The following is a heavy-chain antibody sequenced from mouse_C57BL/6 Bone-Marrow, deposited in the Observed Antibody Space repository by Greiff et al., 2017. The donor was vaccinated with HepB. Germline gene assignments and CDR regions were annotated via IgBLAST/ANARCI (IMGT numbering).Heavy chain of an antibody. CDR3: TTIYYCGSRSSYWYFDG. V-gene: IGHV6-3*01. J-gene: IGHJ1*03. Sequence: EVMLVESGGGLVQPGGSMKLSCVASGFTFSNYWMNWVRQSPEKGLEWVAQIRLKSDNYATHYAESVKGKFTISRDDSKSSVYLQMNNLRAEDTGIYYGTTIYYCGSRSSYWYFDGWGTGTTVTVAS. CDR1: GFTFSNYW. D-gene: IGHD1-1*01. CDR2: IRLKSDNYAT.